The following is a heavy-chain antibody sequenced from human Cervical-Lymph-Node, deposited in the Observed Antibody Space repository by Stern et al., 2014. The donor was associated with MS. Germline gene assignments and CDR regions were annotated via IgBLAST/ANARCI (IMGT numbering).Heavy chain of an antibody. CDR1: GFTFGDYA. Sequence: EVQLVESGGGLVKPWRSLRLSCTASGFTFGDYALSWFRQAPGKVLEYIASIRSDATGGIEESADSVKGRFRISRADSKSTAYLQMNSLKTDDSAIYFCTRDGKYCSGDTCYFLAFEIWGQGTLVTVSS. CDR2: IRSDATGGIE. CDR3: TRDGKYCSGDTCYFLAFEI. D-gene: IGHD2-15*01. J-gene: IGHJ3*02. V-gene: IGHV3-49*05.